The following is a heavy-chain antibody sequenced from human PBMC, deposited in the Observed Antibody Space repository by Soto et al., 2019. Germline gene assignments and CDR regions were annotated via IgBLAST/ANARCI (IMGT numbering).Heavy chain of an antibody. CDR2: ISYDGSNK. CDR3: YFIVVVPFDY. D-gene: IGHD3-22*01. J-gene: IGHJ4*02. Sequence: GGSLRLSCAASGFTFSSYGMHWVRQAPGKGLEWVAVISYDGSNKYYADSVKGRFTISRDNSKNTLYLQMNSLRAEDTAVYYCYFIVVVPFDYWGQGTLVTVSS. CDR1: GFTFSSYG. V-gene: IGHV3-30*03.